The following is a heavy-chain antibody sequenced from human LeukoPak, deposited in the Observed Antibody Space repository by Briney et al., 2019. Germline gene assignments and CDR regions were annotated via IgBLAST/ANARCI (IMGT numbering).Heavy chain of an antibody. Sequence: GGSLRLSCAASGLTVSSNYMSWVRQAPGKGLEWVSLIYSGGSTFYADSVKGRFTISRDNSKSTLYLQMNSLRAEDTAVYYCARVETTMVRGVIPYYYGMDVWGQGTTVTVSS. D-gene: IGHD3-10*01. V-gene: IGHV3-66*01. J-gene: IGHJ6*02. CDR1: GLTVSSNY. CDR2: IYSGGST. CDR3: ARVETTMVRGVIPYYYGMDV.